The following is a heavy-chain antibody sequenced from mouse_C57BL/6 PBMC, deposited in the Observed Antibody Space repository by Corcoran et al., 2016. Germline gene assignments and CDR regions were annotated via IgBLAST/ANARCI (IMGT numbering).Heavy chain of an antibody. D-gene: IGHD1-1*01. J-gene: IGHJ3*01. CDR3: VRGTVGFAY. Sequence: QVQLQQPGTELVNPGASVKLSCQASGYTFTSYWMHWVKQRPGQGRAWIRNINPSNGGTNYNEKFKSKATLTVDKSSSTAYMQLSSLTSEDSAVYYCVRGTVGFAYWGQGTLVTVSA. CDR1: GYTFTSYW. CDR2: INPSNGGT. V-gene: IGHV1-53*01.